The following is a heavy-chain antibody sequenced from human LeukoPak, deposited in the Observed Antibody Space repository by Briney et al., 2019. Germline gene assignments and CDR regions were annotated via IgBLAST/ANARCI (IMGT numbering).Heavy chain of an antibody. CDR3: AKAPNYYYGMDV. J-gene: IGHJ6*02. CDR1: GFTFSSYA. Sequence: GGSLRLSCAASGFTFSSYAMSWVRQAPGKGLEWVSAISGSGGSTYYADSVKGRFTISRDNSKNTLYLQMNSLSAEDTAVYYCAKAPNYYYGMDVWGQGTTVTVSS. CDR2: ISGSGGST. V-gene: IGHV3-23*01.